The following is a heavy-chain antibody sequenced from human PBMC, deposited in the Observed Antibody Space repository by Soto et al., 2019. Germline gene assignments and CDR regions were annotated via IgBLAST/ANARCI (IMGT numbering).Heavy chain of an antibody. D-gene: IGHD3-16*01. CDR1: GFTFSTYW. CDR2: IKQDGSEK. V-gene: IGHV3-7*01. Sequence: EVQLVESGGGLVQPGGSLRLSCAASGFTFSTYWMSWVRQAPGKGLEWVADIKQDGSEKNYMDSMKGRFHIPRDNAKNSLTILIGSPEARDTGVYYVASLIWPAPFGSWGQGTLVPGSS. J-gene: IGHJ4*02. CDR3: ASLIWPAPFGS.